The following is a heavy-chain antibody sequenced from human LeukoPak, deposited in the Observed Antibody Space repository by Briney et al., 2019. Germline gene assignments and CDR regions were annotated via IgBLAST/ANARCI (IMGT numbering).Heavy chain of an antibody. D-gene: IGHD3-10*01. J-gene: IGHJ6*02. CDR1: GYTFTGYY. Sequence: ASVKVSCKASGYTFTGYYMHWVRQAPGQGLEWMGWINPNSGGTNYAQNFQGRVTMTRDTSISTAYLELSRLRSDDTAVYYCAKRHGISMIRGGGMDVGGQGTTVTVSS. CDR2: INPNSGGT. CDR3: AKRHGISMIRGGGMDV. V-gene: IGHV1-2*02.